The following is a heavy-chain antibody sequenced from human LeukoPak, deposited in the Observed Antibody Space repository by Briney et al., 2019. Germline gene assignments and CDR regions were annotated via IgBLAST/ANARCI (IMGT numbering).Heavy chain of an antibody. CDR3: ARLASSGWSHCDY. CDR2: IYYSGTT. J-gene: IGHJ4*02. Sequence: SETLSLTCTVSGGSISSYYWSWIRQPPGKGPEWIGYIYYSGTTNYNPSLKSRVTISVDTSKNQFPLKLNSVTAADTAVYYCARLASSGWSHCDYWGQGTLVSVSS. D-gene: IGHD6-19*01. V-gene: IGHV4-59*08. CDR1: GGSISSYY.